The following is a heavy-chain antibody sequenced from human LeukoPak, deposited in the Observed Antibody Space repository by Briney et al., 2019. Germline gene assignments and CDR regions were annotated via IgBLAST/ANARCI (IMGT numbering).Heavy chain of an antibody. V-gene: IGHV1-2*02. CDR1: GYTFVSFY. CDR2: INPNSGET. D-gene: IGHD6-6*01. J-gene: IGHJ4*02. CDR3: ARDESIAAFIDY. Sequence: ASVKVSCKASGYTFVSFYMQWLRQAPGQSLEWMGWINPNSGETKYAQKFQGRVTMTRDTSISTAYMELSRLRSDDTAVYYCARDESIAAFIDYWGQGALVTVSS.